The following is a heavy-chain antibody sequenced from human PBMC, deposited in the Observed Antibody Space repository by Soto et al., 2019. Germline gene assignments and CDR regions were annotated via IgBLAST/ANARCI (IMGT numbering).Heavy chain of an antibody. CDR2: IDPSDSYT. Sequence: GESLKISCKGSGYRFTNYWITWVRQMPGKGLEWMGRIDPSDSYTNYSPSFQGHVIISADKSINTAYLQWSSLKASDTAMYYCARLDTGYCSSPRCYPGDHYYTMNVWGQGTTVTVSS. V-gene: IGHV5-10-1*01. D-gene: IGHD2-2*01. CDR1: GYRFTNYW. J-gene: IGHJ6*02. CDR3: ARLDTGYCSSPRCYPGDHYYTMNV.